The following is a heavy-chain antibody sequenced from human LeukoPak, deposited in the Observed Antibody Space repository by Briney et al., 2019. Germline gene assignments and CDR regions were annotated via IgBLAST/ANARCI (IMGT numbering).Heavy chain of an antibody. Sequence: GGSLRLSCAASGFTFSSYAMSWVRQAPGKGLEWVSDINGSGGSTYYADSVKGRFTISRDNAKNSQYLQMNSLRAEDTAVYYCAKDDPSLLPVGYWGQGTLVTASS. CDR3: AKDDPSLLPVGY. J-gene: IGHJ4*02. V-gene: IGHV3-23*01. CDR1: GFTFSSYA. D-gene: IGHD2-15*01. CDR2: INGSGGST.